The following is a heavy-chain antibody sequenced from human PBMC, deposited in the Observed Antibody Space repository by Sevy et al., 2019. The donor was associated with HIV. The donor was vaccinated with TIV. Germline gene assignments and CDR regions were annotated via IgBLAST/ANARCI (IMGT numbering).Heavy chain of an antibody. V-gene: IGHV3-48*03. Sequence: GGSLRLSCAASGFTVSSNYMSWVRQAPGKGLEWISYICSSGSPIYYSDSVRGRFTISRDEAKNSLYLQMDDLRVDDKSTYYCARKVGYYYYYGMDVWGQGTTVTVSS. CDR2: ICSSGSPI. J-gene: IGHJ6*02. CDR1: GFTVSSNY. CDR3: ARKVGYYYYYGMDV.